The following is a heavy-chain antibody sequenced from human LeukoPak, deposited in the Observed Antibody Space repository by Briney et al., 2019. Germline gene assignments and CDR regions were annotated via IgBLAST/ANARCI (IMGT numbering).Heavy chain of an antibody. CDR1: GGSFSGYY. CDR2: FYHSGST. V-gene: IGHV4-34*01. J-gene: IGHJ6*03. Sequence: SETLSLTCAVYGGSFSGYYWSWIRQPPGKGLEWIGSFYHSGSTYYSPSLKSRVTISGDTSKNHFSLNLNSVTAADTAVYFCARTEPGYYYMDVWGKGTTVTVSS. CDR3: ARTEPGYYYMDV. D-gene: IGHD2-8*02.